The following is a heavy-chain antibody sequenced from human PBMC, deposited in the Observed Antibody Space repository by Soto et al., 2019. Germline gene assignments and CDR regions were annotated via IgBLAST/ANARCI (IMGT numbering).Heavy chain of an antibody. CDR2: IYPGDSDT. CDR3: ARSRTPTYYDYIWGSSGGLEAFDI. J-gene: IGHJ3*02. CDR1: GYSFTSYL. Sequence: PGESEKISCKGSGYSFTSYLIGWVRQMPGKGLEWMGIIYPGDSDTRYSPSFQGQVTISADKSISTAYLQWSSLKASDTAMYYCARSRTPTYYDYIWGSSGGLEAFDIWGQGTMVTVSS. V-gene: IGHV5-51*01. D-gene: IGHD3-16*01.